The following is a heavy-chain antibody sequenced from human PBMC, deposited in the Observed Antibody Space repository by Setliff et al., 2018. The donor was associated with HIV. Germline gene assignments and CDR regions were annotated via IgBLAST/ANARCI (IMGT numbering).Heavy chain of an antibody. CDR2: IIPMYGVT. Sequence: SVKVSCKTSGGTLSNYVITWVRQAPGQGLEWMGGIIPMYGVTNYAQKFQGRVTITTDESTSTAYMELSSLRSEDTAVYYCAKEIRAMGSDWHRVYNYYGMDVWGQGTTVTVSS. CDR1: GGTLSNYV. CDR3: AKEIRAMGSDWHRVYNYYGMDV. J-gene: IGHJ6*02. V-gene: IGHV1-69*05. D-gene: IGHD6-19*01.